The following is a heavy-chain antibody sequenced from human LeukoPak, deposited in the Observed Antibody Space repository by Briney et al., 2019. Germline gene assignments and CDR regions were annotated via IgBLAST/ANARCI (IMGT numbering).Heavy chain of an antibody. CDR1: GLTFDDYG. CDR2: INWNGGST. CDR3: AREMATIRGYYY. D-gene: IGHD5-24*01. J-gene: IGHJ4*02. V-gene: IGHV3-20*04. Sequence: PGGSLRLSCAASGLTFDDYGMSWVRQAPGKGLVWVSGINWNGGSTGYADSVKGRFTISRDNAKNSLYLQMNSLRAEDTALYYCAREMATIRGYYYWGQGTLVTVSS.